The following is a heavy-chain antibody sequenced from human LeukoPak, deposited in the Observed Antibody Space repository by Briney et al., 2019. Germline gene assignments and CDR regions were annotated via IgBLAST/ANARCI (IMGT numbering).Heavy chain of an antibody. Sequence: GGSVRLSCAACGFTVSSNYMSWVRQAPGKGLEWVSVIYSGGSTYYADSVKGRFTISRDNSKNTLYLQMNSLTAEDTAVYYCASYSSSSEWWGQGTLVTVSS. CDR2: IYSGGST. CDR3: ASYSSSSEW. V-gene: IGHV3-66*02. CDR1: GFTVSSNY. D-gene: IGHD6-6*01. J-gene: IGHJ4*02.